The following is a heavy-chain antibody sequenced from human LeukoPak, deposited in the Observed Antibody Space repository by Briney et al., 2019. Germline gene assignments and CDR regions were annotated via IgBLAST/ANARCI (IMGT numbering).Heavy chain of an antibody. CDR2: IYHSGST. CDR1: GGSLSRGGYY. CDR3: ARGFPGWDY. D-gene: IGHD2-15*01. V-gene: IGHV4-30-2*01. Sequence: SQTLSLTCAVSGGSLSRGGYYWRWLRQPPGRGVEWIGYIYHSGSTYYNPSLKSRVTISVDRSKNQCSLKLSSVTAADTAVYYCARGFPGWDYWGQGTLVTVSS. J-gene: IGHJ4*02.